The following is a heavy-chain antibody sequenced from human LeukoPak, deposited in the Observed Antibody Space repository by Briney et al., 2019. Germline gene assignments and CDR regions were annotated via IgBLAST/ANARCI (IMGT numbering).Heavy chain of an antibody. V-gene: IGHV3-23*01. CDR2: ISGSGDRT. J-gene: IGHJ6*03. Sequence: GGSLRLSCAASRFTFSSYSMNWVRQAPGKGLEWVSAISGSGDRTYYADSVKGRFTISRDNSKNTLYLQMNSLRAEDTAVYYCARDPYSGSYGNDYYYYMDVWGKGTTVTISS. CDR3: ARDPYSGSYGNDYYYYMDV. CDR1: RFTFSSYS. D-gene: IGHD1-26*01.